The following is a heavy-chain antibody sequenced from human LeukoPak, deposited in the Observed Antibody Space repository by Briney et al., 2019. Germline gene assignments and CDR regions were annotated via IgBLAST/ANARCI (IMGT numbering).Heavy chain of an antibody. CDR2: INAGNGNT. CDR3: ARGGGRYCSGGSCNYDY. J-gene: IGHJ4*02. V-gene: IGHV1-3*01. D-gene: IGHD2-15*01. Sequence: ASVKVSCKASGYTFTSYAMHWVRQAPGQRLEWMGWINAGNGNTKYSQKFQGRVTITRDTSASTAYMELSSLRSGDTAVYYCARGGGRYCSGGSCNYDYWGQGTLVTVSS. CDR1: GYTFTSYA.